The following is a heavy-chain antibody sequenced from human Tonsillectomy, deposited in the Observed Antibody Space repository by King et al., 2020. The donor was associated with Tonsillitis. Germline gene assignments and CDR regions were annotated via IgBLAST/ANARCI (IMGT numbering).Heavy chain of an antibody. Sequence: VQLVESGGGVVQPGRSLRLSCAASGFTLSFFAMHWVRQAPGKGLEWVAVISYDGSNKYYADSVKGRFTISRDNSKNTLYLQMNSLRPDDTAVYYCARDYYDSSGLDYWGQGTLVTVSS. D-gene: IGHD3-22*01. J-gene: IGHJ4*02. CDR1: GFTLSFFA. V-gene: IGHV3-30-3*01. CDR2: ISYDGSNK. CDR3: ARDYYDSSGLDY.